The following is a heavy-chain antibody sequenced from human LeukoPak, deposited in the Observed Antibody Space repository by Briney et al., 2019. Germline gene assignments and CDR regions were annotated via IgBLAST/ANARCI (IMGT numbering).Heavy chain of an antibody. D-gene: IGHD1-20*01. J-gene: IGHJ5*02. CDR3: ARRRAYNFYDP. V-gene: IGHV4-39*01. Sequence: SETLSLTCTVSGASITSSSFFWGWIRQPPGKGLEWIGSISYSGNTFYNSSLRSRVTISVDTSENQFSLKLTSVTAAGTAVYYCARRRAYNFYDPWGQGTLVTVSS. CDR2: ISYSGNT. CDR1: GASITSSSFF.